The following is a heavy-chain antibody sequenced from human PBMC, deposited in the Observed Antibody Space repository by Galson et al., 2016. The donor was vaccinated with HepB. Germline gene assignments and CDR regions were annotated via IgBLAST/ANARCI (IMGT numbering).Heavy chain of an antibody. V-gene: IGHV4-34*01. J-gene: IGHJ4*02. Sequence: LSLTCTVSGGSISSYYWSWIRQPPGKGLEWIGEINHSGTTNYNPSLKSRVTISVDTSKNQFSLKLSAVTAADTAVYYCARGSVIVASIVDSYYFDYWGQGTLVTVSS. CDR2: INHSGTT. CDR3: ARGSVIVASIVDSYYFDY. CDR1: GGSISSYY. D-gene: IGHD5-12*01.